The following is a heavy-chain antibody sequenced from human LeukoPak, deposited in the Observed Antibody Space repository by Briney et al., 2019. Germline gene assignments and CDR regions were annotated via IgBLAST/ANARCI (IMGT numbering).Heavy chain of an antibody. CDR3: VRSAFHAGSGNYYDY. D-gene: IGHD3-22*01. J-gene: IGHJ4*02. V-gene: IGHV3-74*03. Sequence: GGSLRLSCAASGFTSSYFWIHWVRQAPGKGLVWVSRIDNAGSITTYADSVKGRFTISRDNAENTLYLQMNSLRVEDTAVYYCVRSAFHAGSGNYYDYWGQGTLVTVSS. CDR2: IDNAGSIT. CDR1: GFTSSYFW.